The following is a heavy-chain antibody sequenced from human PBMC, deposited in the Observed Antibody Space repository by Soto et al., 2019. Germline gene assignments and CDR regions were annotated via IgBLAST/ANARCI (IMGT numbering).Heavy chain of an antibody. V-gene: IGHV4-39*01. Sequence: PSETLSLTCTVSGGSVSSTNHYWGWIRQSPGKGLEWIGDIYYSGMTRYNPSLKSRVTISVDTSKNQFSLRLSSVTAADTAVYYCARHGYYYDSTGYYYFVWGQGTPVTVSS. CDR1: GGSVSSTNHY. D-gene: IGHD3-22*01. CDR3: ARHGYYYDSTGYYYFV. CDR2: IYYSGMT. J-gene: IGHJ4*02.